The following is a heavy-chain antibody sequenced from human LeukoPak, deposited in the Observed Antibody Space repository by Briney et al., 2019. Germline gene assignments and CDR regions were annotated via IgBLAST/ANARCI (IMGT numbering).Heavy chain of an antibody. CDR2: ISSSSSYI. V-gene: IGHV3-21*01. CDR3: ARGDGGETTNGGYYFNY. Sequence: KPGGSLRLSCAASGFTFSSYSMNWVRQAPGKGLEWVSSISSSSSYIYYADSVKGRFTISRDNAKNSLYLQMSSLRAEDTAVYYCARGDGGETTNGGYYFNYWGQGTLVTVSS. D-gene: IGHD2-8*01. CDR1: GFTFSSYS. J-gene: IGHJ4*02.